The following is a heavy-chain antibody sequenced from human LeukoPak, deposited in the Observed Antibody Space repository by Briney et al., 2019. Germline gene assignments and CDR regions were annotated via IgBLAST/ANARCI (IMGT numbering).Heavy chain of an antibody. Sequence: GGSLRLSCAASGFTFSTYGMSWVRQAPGKGLEWVSSINNSGGSTYYADSVRGRFTISRDNSKNTLYLQMNSLRAEDTAVYYCARDEEADYGDYGASFDYWGQGTLVTVSS. V-gene: IGHV3-23*01. CDR2: INNSGGST. D-gene: IGHD4-17*01. CDR1: GFTFSTYG. CDR3: ARDEEADYGDYGASFDY. J-gene: IGHJ4*02.